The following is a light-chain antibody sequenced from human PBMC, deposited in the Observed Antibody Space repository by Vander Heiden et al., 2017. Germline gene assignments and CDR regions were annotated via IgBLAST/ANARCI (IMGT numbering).Light chain of an antibody. CDR3: SSYTSISCV. V-gene: IGLV2-14*01. Sequence: SALTQPASVSWSPGQSLTISCTGTSSDVGGYNYVSWYQQHPGKAPKLMIYEVSNRPSGVSNRFSGSKSGNTASLTISGLQAADEADYYCSSYTSISCVFGTGTKVTVL. CDR2: EVS. CDR1: SSDVGGYNY. J-gene: IGLJ1*01.